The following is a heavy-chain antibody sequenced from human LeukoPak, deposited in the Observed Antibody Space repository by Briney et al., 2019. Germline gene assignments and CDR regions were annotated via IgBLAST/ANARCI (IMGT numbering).Heavy chain of an antibody. V-gene: IGHV4-31*03. CDR3: ASTDYSDYYLDH. D-gene: IGHD4-11*01. J-gene: IGHJ4*02. Sequence: SQTLSLTCTVSGGSISSGGYYWTWIRQHPGKGLEWIGYIYYSGSDYYSPSLKSRVTISVDTSKNQFSLRLSSVTAADTAVYYCASTDYSDYYLDHWGQGTLVTVSS. CDR1: GGSISSGGYY. CDR2: IYYSGSD.